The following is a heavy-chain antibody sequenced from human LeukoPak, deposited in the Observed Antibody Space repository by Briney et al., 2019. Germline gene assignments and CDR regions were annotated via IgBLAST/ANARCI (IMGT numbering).Heavy chain of an antibody. Sequence: SETLSLTRAVPGYSISSGYYWAWIRQPPGKGLEGIGSIYHSGSTYYNQSLKSRVTISVDTSKNKFSLKQSSASAADPAVYYRARASLGGTSCCEGWRFDPWGQGTLVTVSS. CDR2: IYHSGST. D-gene: IGHD2-2*01. CDR1: GYSISSGYY. CDR3: ARASLGGTSCCEGWRFDP. V-gene: IGHV4-38-2*01. J-gene: IGHJ5*02.